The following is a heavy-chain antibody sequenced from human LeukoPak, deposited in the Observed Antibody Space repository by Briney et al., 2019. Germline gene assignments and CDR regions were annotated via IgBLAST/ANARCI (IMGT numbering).Heavy chain of an antibody. CDR3: ARDAGLYCSSTSCPHYDAFDI. CDR2: INANSGGI. Sequence: ASVKVSCKASGYTFTAYYIHWVRQAPGQWLECMGWINANSGGINCAQKFQGRVTMTRDTSITTAYMELRRLRSDDTAVYYCARDAGLYCSSTSCPHYDAFDIWGQGTMVTVSS. CDR1: GYTFTAYY. D-gene: IGHD2-2*01. J-gene: IGHJ3*02. V-gene: IGHV1-2*02.